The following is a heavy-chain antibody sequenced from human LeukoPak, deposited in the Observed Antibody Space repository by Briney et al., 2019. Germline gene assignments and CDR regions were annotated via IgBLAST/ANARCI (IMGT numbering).Heavy chain of an antibody. CDR2: INHSGST. J-gene: IGHJ5*02. Sequence: PSETLSLTCTVSGGSISSSSYYWGWIRQPPGKGLEWIGEINHSGSTNYNPSLKSRVTISVDTSKNQLSLKLSSVTAADTAVYYCARDRSYRAAAGRGWFDPWGQGTLVTVSS. V-gene: IGHV4-39*07. CDR1: GGSISSSSYY. D-gene: IGHD6-13*01. CDR3: ARDRSYRAAAGRGWFDP.